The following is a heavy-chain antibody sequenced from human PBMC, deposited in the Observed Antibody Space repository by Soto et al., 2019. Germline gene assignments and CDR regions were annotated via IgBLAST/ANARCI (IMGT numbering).Heavy chain of an antibody. CDR1: GYTFTTYG. CDR3: AREGSGYNF. CDR2: ISPYNGNT. D-gene: IGHD5-12*01. J-gene: IGHJ4*02. Sequence: ASVKCYCKTYGYTFTTYGINWVRQAPGQGLEWMGWISPYNGNTKYAQSLQGRVTMTTDTSTSTGYMELISLRSDDTAVYYRAREGSGYNFWGQGTQVTVSS. V-gene: IGHV1-18*04.